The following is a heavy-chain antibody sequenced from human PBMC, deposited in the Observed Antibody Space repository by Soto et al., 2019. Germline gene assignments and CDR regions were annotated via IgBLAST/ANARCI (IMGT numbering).Heavy chain of an antibody. CDR3: ARTLAARFDY. J-gene: IGHJ4*02. CDR2: VTNSGSTK. CDR1: GFPFSDYY. D-gene: IGHD6-6*01. V-gene: IGHV3-11*01. Sequence: GGSLRLSCAASGFPFSDYYMSWIRQAPGKGLEWVSHVTNSGSTKYYADSVKGRFTISRDNAKNSLFLQMNSLRAEDTAVYYCARTLAARFDYWGQGTPVTVSS.